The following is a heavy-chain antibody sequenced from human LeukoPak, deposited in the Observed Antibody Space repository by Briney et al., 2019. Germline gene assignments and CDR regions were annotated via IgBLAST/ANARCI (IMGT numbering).Heavy chain of an antibody. V-gene: IGHV3-11*04. J-gene: IGHJ4*02. CDR2: ISSSGSTI. CDR1: GFTFSDYY. CDR3: SMVTKGTFDY. Sequence: PGGSLRLSCAASGFTFSDYYMSWLRQAPGKGLEWVSYISSSGSTIYYADSVKGRFTISRGNAKNSLYLQMNSLRAEDTAVYYCSMVTKGTFDYWGQGTLVTVSS. D-gene: IGHD5-18*01.